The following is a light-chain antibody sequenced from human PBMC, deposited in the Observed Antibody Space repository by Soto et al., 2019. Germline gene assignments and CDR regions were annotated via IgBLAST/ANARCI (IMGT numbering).Light chain of an antibody. CDR2: DAS. V-gene: IGKV3-11*01. Sequence: EIVLTQSPATLSLSPGERATLSCRASQSVSSYLAWYQQKPGQAPRLLIYDASNRATGIPARFSGSGSGTDFTLTIGSLESEDFAVYYCQQRSNWPITFGQGTRLEI. J-gene: IGKJ5*01. CDR3: QQRSNWPIT. CDR1: QSVSSY.